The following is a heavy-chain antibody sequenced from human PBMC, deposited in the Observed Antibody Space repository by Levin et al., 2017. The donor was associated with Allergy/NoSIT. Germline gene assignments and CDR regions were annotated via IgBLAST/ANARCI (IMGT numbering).Heavy chain of an antibody. J-gene: IGHJ4*02. CDR2: IYYSGST. CDR3: ARVVRGLRTPYPSHFDY. CDR1: GGSISSSSYY. V-gene: IGHV4-39*01. D-gene: IGHD3-10*01. Sequence: SQTLSLTCTVSGGSISSSSYYWGWIRQPPGKGLEWIGSIYYSGSTYYNPSLKSRVTISVDTSKNQFSLKLSSVTAADTAVYYCARVVRGLRTPYPSHFDYWGQGTLVTVSS.